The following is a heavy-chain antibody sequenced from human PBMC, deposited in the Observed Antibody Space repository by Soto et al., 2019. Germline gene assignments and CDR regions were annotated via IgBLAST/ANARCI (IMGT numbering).Heavy chain of an antibody. CDR2: ISNSSSTI. CDR1: GFTFSSYS. D-gene: IGHD2-2*01. Sequence: PGGSLRLSCAAPGFTFSSYSMNWVRQAPGKGLEWVSYISNSSSTIYYADSVKGRFTISRDNAKNSLYLQMNSLRDEDTAEYYRARGSLGRCRSSTSCPQIGVWGQGETV. CDR3: ARGSLGRCRSSTSCPQIGV. J-gene: IGHJ6*01. V-gene: IGHV3-48*02.